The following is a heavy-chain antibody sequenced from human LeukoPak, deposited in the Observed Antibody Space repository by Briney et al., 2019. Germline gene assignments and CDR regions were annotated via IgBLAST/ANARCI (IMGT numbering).Heavy chain of an antibody. CDR1: GFTSGDYA. V-gene: IGHV3-49*04. CDR3: TRDREGYYFDY. J-gene: IGHJ4*02. CDR2: IRSKAYGGTT. Sequence: QPGRSLRLSCTASGFTSGDYAMSWVRQAPGKGLEWVGFIRSKAYGGTTEYAASVKGRFTISRDDSKSIAYLQMNSLKTEDTAVYYCTRDREGYYFDYWGEGTLVTVSS. D-gene: IGHD1-26*01.